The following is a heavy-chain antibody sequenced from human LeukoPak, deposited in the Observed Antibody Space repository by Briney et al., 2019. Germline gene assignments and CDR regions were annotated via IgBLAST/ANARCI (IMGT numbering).Heavy chain of an antibody. CDR2: ISYDGGNR. Sequence: GGSLRLSCAASGFIFSNYAMHWVRQAPDKGLEWVAIISYDGGNRYYADSVKDRFTISRDNAKSTLYLQMNSLRAEDTAIYYCARVDSSGWYWYSFDDWGQGTLGTVSS. V-gene: IGHV3-30-3*01. CDR3: ARVDSSGWYWYSFDD. J-gene: IGHJ4*02. D-gene: IGHD6-19*01. CDR1: GFIFSNYA.